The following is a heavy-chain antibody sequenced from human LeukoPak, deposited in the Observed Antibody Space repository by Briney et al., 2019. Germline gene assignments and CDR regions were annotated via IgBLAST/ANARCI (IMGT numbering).Heavy chain of an antibody. CDR3: ASASSHRTAAGGDY. CDR1: GFTFSNYW. CDR2: INSDGSSR. Sequence: GGPLRLSCAASGFTFSNYWMHWVRQAPGKGLVWVSRINSDGSSRNYADSVKGRFTISRDNAKNTLCLQMNSLRAEDTAVYYCASASSHRTAAGGDYWGQGTLVTVSS. D-gene: IGHD6-13*01. J-gene: IGHJ4*02. V-gene: IGHV3-74*01.